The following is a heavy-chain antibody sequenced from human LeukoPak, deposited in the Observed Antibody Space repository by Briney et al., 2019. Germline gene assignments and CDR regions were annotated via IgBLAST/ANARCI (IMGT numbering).Heavy chain of an antibody. CDR3: ARQSYYDSSGYSPLSAFDI. CDR1: GYSFTSCW. Sequence: GESLKISCKGSGYSFTSCWITWVRQMPGKGLEWMGNIYPGDSDTRYRPSFQGQVTISADKSISTAYLQWSSLKALDTAMYYCARQSYYDSSGYSPLSAFDIWGQGTMVTVSS. D-gene: IGHD3-22*01. V-gene: IGHV5-51*01. J-gene: IGHJ3*02. CDR2: IYPGDSDT.